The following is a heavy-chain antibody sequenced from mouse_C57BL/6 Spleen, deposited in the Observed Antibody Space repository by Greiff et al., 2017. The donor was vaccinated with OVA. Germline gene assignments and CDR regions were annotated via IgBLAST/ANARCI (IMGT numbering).Heavy chain of an antibody. CDR2: IYPRSGNT. V-gene: IGHV1-81*01. Sequence: QVQLQQSGAELARPGASVKLSCKASGYTFTSYGISWVKQRTGQGLEWIGEIYPRSGNTYYNEKFKGKATLTADKSSSTAYMELRSLTSEDSAVYFCARWDSNPRNAMDYWGQGTSVTVSS. CDR3: ARWDSNPRNAMDY. D-gene: IGHD2-5*01. J-gene: IGHJ4*01. CDR1: GYTFTSYG.